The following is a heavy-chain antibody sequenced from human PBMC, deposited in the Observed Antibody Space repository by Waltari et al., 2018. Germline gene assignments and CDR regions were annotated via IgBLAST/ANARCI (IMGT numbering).Heavy chain of an antibody. CDR3: ARDMVQGENGMDV. J-gene: IGHJ6*02. CDR2: MIHSGRT. CDR1: GTPIRRDFY. Sequence: QVQLQESGPGLVKSSETLTLTCPISGTPIRRDFYWGWSRQPPGKGLEWIGSMIHSGRTYYNPSLKSRVTMIIDTSKNQFSLRLSSVTAADTAVYYCARDMVQGENGMDVWGQGTTVIVSS. V-gene: IGHV4-38-2*02. D-gene: IGHD3-10*01.